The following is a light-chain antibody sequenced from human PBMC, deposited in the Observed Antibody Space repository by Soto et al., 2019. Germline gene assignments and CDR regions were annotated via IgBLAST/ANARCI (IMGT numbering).Light chain of an antibody. CDR1: SGHSTYA. CDR2: LNSDGSH. Sequence: QRVLTQSPSASASLGVSVKLTCTLSSGHSTYAIAWHQQQPDRGPRYLMTLNSDGSHTKADGIPYRFSGSSSGAARYLTITSLQSEDEADYYCQTWDTGTVVFGGGTKLTVL. CDR3: QTWDTGTVV. V-gene: IGLV4-69*01. J-gene: IGLJ2*01.